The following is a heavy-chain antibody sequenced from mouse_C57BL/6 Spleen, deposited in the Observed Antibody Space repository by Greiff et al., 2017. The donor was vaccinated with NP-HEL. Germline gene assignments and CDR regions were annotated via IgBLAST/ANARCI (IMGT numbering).Heavy chain of an antibody. CDR3: ARSPHYYGSPHAMDY. V-gene: IGHV7-3*01. CDR1: GFTFTDYY. CDR2: IRNKANGYTT. D-gene: IGHD1-1*01. J-gene: IGHJ4*01. Sequence: EVKLMESGGGLVQPGGSLSLSCAASGFTFTDYYMSWVRQPPGKALEWLGFIRNKANGYTTEYSASVKGRFTISRDNSQSILYLQMNALRAEDSATYYCARSPHYYGSPHAMDYWGQGTSVTVSS.